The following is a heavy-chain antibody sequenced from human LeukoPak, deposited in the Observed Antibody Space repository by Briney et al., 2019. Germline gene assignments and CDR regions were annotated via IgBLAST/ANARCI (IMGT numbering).Heavy chain of an antibody. CDR3: AREEGVAGTGAYYFDY. J-gene: IGHJ4*02. D-gene: IGHD6-19*01. V-gene: IGHV4-39*02. Sequence: SETLSLTCAVYGGSFSSYYWGWIRQPPGKGLEWIGSIYYSGSTYYNPSLKSRVTISVDTSKNQFSLKLSSVTAADTAVYYCAREEGVAGTGAYYFDYWGQGTLVTVSS. CDR2: IYYSGST. CDR1: GGSFSSYY.